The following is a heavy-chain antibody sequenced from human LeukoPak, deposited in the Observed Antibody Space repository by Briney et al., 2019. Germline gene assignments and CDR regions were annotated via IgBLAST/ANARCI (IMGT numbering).Heavy chain of an antibody. CDR3: ARHDVVPVIRRGFDF. CDR1: GGSVSGFY. J-gene: IGHJ4*02. D-gene: IGHD2-21*02. Sequence: SETLSLTCTVSGGSVSGFYWSWIRQPPGKGLEWIGYIFYTGTTLYCPSLKSRVIMSVDTSENQFSLKLSSMTAADTAVYYCARHDVVPVIRRGFDFWGQGALVTVSS. CDR2: IFYTGTT. V-gene: IGHV4-59*08.